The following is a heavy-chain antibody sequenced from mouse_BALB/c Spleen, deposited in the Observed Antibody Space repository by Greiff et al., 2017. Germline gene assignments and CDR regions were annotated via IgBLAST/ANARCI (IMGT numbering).Heavy chain of an antibody. CDR2: IDPENGNT. Sequence: VQLQQSGAELVKPGASVKLSCTASGFNIKDYYMHWVKQRPEQGLEWIGWIDPENGNTIYDPKFQGKASITADTSSNTAYLQLSSLTSEDTAVYYCAKGSYDYDRVAYWGQGTLVTVSA. CDR3: AKGSYDYDRVAY. V-gene: IGHV14-1*02. CDR1: GFNIKDYY. D-gene: IGHD2-4*01. J-gene: IGHJ3*01.